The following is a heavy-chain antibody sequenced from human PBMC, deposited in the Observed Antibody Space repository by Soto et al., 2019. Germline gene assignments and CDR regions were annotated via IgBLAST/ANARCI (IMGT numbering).Heavy chain of an antibody. CDR3: ARFRGTAILDY. J-gene: IGHJ4*02. CDR1: GYTFTVYY. CDR2: INPNGGGT. Sequence: GASVKVSCKASGYTFTVYYLHCVLQSPGQGLEWLGCINPNGGGTNYARDFQGRITMTRDASINTAYLKLTSVTAADTAVYYCARFRGTAILDYWGQGALVTVSS. D-gene: IGHD2-21*02. V-gene: IGHV1-2*02.